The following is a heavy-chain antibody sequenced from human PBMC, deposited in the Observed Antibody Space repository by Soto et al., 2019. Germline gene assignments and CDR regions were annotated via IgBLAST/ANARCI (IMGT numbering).Heavy chain of an antibody. CDR3: ARQFSVYGDYGRYFDF. CDR1: GWSPSHRRYY. J-gene: IGHJ4*02. CDR2: IYYSGST. D-gene: IGHD4-17*01. V-gene: IGHV4-39*01. Sequence: SGWSPSHRRYYWGWIRQPPGKGLEWIGTIYYSGSTYYNPSLKSRVTISVDTSKNQFSLKLSSVTAADTAVYYCARQFSVYGDYGRYFDFWGQGTLVTVSS.